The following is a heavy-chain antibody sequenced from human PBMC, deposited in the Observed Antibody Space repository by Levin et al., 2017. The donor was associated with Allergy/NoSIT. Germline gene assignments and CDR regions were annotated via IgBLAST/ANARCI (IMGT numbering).Heavy chain of an antibody. D-gene: IGHD3-10*01. CDR3: ARSGSGSNWFDP. CDR2: IYYSGST. CDR1: GVSISSGGHY. V-gene: IGHV4-31*03. Sequence: SETLSLTCSVSGVSISSGGHYWNWIRQYPGKGLEWIGYIYYSGSTNHNPSLKSRVTISVDTSKNEFSLKMTSVSAADTAVYFCARSGSGSNWFDPWGQGTLVTVSS. J-gene: IGHJ5*02.